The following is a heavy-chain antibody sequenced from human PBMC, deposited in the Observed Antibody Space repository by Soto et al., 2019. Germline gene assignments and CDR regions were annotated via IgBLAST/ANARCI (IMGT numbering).Heavy chain of an antibody. CDR2: IYYSGST. D-gene: IGHD3-3*01. CDR3: ARDKGPYYDFGSGYSYAFDI. CDR1: GGSISSYY. Sequence: QVQLQESGPGLVKPSETLSLTCTVSGGSISSYYWSWIRQPPGKGLEWIGYIYYSGSTNYNPSLKSPVTISVDTSKNQFSLKLSSVTAADTAVYYCARDKGPYYDFGSGYSYAFDIWGQGTMVTVSS. J-gene: IGHJ3*02. V-gene: IGHV4-59*01.